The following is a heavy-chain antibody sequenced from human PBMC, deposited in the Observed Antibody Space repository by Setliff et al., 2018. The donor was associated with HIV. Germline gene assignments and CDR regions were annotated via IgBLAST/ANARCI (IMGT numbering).Heavy chain of an antibody. D-gene: IGHD3-9*01. Sequence: ASVKVSCKTSGYSFTSYTMHWLRQAPGQRLEWMGWINAGNGNTKYSQKFQGRVTITRDTSASTAYMELSSLRSEDTAVYYCARVRRNGQLRYFDWLPLDAFDIWGQGTMVTVSS. J-gene: IGHJ3*02. V-gene: IGHV1-3*01. CDR1: GYSFTSYT. CDR2: INAGNGNT. CDR3: ARVRRNGQLRYFDWLPLDAFDI.